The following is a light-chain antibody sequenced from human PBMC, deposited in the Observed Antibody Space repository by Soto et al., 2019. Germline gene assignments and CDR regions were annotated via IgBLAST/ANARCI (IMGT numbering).Light chain of an antibody. CDR1: QGVSNY. V-gene: IGKV3-11*01. CDR3: QQRSSWPRLS. Sequence: IVLTQSPSTLSLSPGSRSTLSCRASQGVSNYLAWYQQKPGQAPRLLXYDASNRTTGIPARFSGSGSGTDFTLSISSLEPEDFAVYYCQQRSSWPRLSFGGGTKVDIK. CDR2: DAS. J-gene: IGKJ4*01.